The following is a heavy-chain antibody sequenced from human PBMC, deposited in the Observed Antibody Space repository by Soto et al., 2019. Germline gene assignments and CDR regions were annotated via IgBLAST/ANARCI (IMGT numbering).Heavy chain of an antibody. Sequence: GGSLRLSCAASEFTFRNYGMHWVRQAPGKGLEWVAVILHDGHTQYYGDSVKGRFTVSRDNSKNSLYLQMNSLRAEDTALYYCAKGDQYYDILTGYYNWGQGTLVTVSS. CDR1: EFTFRNYG. D-gene: IGHD3-9*01. CDR2: ILHDGHTQ. J-gene: IGHJ4*02. CDR3: AKGDQYYDILTGYYN. V-gene: IGHV3-30-3*01.